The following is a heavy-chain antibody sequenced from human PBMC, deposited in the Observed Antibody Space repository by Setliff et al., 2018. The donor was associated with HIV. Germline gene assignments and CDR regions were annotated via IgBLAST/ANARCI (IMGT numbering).Heavy chain of an antibody. CDR3: ARALVSRYNWKYRYWCFDL. D-gene: IGHD1-7*01. CDR1: GGSFRGYY. J-gene: IGHJ2*01. V-gene: IGHV4-34*01. CDR2: INHSGST. Sequence: PSETLSLTCAVYGGSFRGYYWSWIRQPPGKGLEWIGEINHSGSTNYNPSLKSRVTISVDTSKNQFSLKLSSVTAADTAVYYCARALVSRYNWKYRYWCFDLWGRGTLVTVSS.